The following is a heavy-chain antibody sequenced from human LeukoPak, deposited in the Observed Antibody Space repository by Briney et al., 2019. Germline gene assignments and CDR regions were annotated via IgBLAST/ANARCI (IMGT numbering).Heavy chain of an antibody. Sequence: GRSLRLSCAASGFTFSSYEMNWVRQAPGKGLEWVSSISSGTSYIYYADSVKGRFTISRDNAKNSLYLQMNSLRAEDTAVYYCARDRSTIVRSFDYWGQGTLVTVSS. CDR1: GFTFSSYE. CDR3: ARDRSTIVRSFDY. V-gene: IGHV3-21*01. CDR2: ISSGTSYI. D-gene: IGHD1-26*01. J-gene: IGHJ4*02.